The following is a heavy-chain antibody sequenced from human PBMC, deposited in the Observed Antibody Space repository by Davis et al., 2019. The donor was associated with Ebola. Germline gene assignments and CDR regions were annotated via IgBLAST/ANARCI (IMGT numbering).Heavy chain of an antibody. V-gene: IGHV3-30*02. CDR2: VRSHGSDD. J-gene: IGHJ4*02. CDR1: GFTFNIFD. D-gene: IGHD5-18*01. CDR3: ARDSGEFRYGYPCGS. Sequence: PGGSLRLSCAASGFTFNIFDMHWVRQAPGRGLEWVAFVRSHGSDDHYADSVKGRFTISRDNSKNTLFLQMNSLRVEDTAVYYCARDSGEFRYGYPCGSWGQGTLVTVSS.